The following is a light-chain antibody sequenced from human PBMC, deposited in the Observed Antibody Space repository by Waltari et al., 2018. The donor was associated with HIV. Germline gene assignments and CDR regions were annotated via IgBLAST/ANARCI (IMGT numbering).Light chain of an antibody. Sequence: TQSPSSLSASVGDRVSITCRAGQDIKSDLGWYQQRPGGAPQRLIFAANTLHSGVPPRFGGSGSGTHFTLTISGLQPEDSATYYGLQHNSFPRTFGQGTRLYI. V-gene: IGKV1-17*01. CDR1: QDIKSD. CDR3: LQHNSFPRT. J-gene: IGKJ1*01. CDR2: AAN.